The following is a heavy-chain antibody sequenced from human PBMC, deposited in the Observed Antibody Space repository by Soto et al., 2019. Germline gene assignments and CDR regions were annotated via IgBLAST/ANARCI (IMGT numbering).Heavy chain of an antibody. CDR3: AKDLEDDILTGYSYFDY. CDR2: ISYDGSNK. V-gene: IGHV3-30*18. D-gene: IGHD3-9*01. CDR1: GFTFSSYG. Sequence: GGSLRLSCAASGFTFSSYGMHWVRQAPGKGLEWVAVISYDGSNKYYADSVKGRFTISRDNSKNTLYLQMNSLRAEDTAVYYCAKDLEDDILTGYSYFDYWGQGTLVTVSS. J-gene: IGHJ4*02.